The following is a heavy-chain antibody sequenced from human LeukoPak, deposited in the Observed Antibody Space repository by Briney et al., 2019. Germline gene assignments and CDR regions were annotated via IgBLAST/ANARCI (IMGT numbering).Heavy chain of an antibody. J-gene: IGHJ6*02. Sequence: SGGSLRLSCAASGFTFSSYGMHWVRQAPGKGLGWVAVISYDGSNKYYADSVKGRFTISRDNSKNTLYLQMNSLRAEDTAVYYCAKGRAPYYYGSGSYSLYGMDVWGQGTTVTVSS. CDR2: ISYDGSNK. V-gene: IGHV3-30*18. CDR3: AKGRAPYYYGSGSYSLYGMDV. D-gene: IGHD3-10*01. CDR1: GFTFSSYG.